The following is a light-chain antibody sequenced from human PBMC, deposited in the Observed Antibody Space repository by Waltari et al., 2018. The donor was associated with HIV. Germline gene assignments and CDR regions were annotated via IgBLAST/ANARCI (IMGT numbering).Light chain of an antibody. CDR2: GAS. CDR1: QGVSCN. CDR3: QQYNNWPSYP. J-gene: IGKJ2*01. Sequence: IVMTQSLATLSVSPGGSATLPCWASQGVSCNLAWHQQKPGQAPRLLIYGASARATCIPARFRRSGCGTHFTLTISSLQSEDFAVYYCQQYNNWPSYPFGQGTKLEIK. V-gene: IGKV3-15*01.